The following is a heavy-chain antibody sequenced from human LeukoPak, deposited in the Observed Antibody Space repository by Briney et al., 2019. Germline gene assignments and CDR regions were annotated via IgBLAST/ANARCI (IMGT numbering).Heavy chain of an antibody. CDR2: INHSGST. J-gene: IGHJ4*02. CDR3: ARVRSSVIQGYSGSWTHPCFDY. Sequence: PSETLSLTCAVYGGSFSGYYWSWIRQPPGKGLEWIGEINHSGSTNYNPSLKSRVTISVDTSKNQFSLKLSSVTAADTAVYYCARVRSSVIQGYSGSWTHPCFDYWGQGTLVTVSS. CDR1: GGSFSGYY. D-gene: IGHD6-13*01. V-gene: IGHV4-34*01.